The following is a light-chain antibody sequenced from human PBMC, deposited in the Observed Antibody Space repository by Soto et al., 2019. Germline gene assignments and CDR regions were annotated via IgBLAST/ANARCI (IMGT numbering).Light chain of an antibody. CDR3: QQRHNWPLT. V-gene: IGKV3-11*01. CDR2: DAS. Sequence: EIVLTQSPATLSLSPGERATLSCRASQSVDTFLAWYQHKPGQAPSLLIYDASNRAIGIPARFSGSGSESGTDFPLTISSLEPEDFAVYYCQQRHNWPLTFGGGTKVEIK. CDR1: QSVDTF. J-gene: IGKJ4*01.